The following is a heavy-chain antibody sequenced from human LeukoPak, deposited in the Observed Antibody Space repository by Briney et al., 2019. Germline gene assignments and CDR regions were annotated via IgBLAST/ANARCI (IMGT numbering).Heavy chain of an antibody. Sequence: GGSLRLSCATPGYTISDHHISTNPQTPAKGPEWDSYISSSSSYTNYADSVKGRFTISRDNAKNSLYLQMNSLRAEDTAVYYCARDFFPGTYCGGDCSTWGAFDIWGQGTMVTVSS. CDR2: ISSSSSYT. CDR3: ARDFFPGTYCGGDCSTWGAFDI. CDR1: GYTISDHH. J-gene: IGHJ3*02. D-gene: IGHD2-21*02. V-gene: IGHV3-11*06.